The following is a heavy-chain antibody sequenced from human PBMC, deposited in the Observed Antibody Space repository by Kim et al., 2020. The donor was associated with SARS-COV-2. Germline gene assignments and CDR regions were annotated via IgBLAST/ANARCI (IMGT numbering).Heavy chain of an antibody. V-gene: IGHV3-30*02. Sequence: KGRFTISRDNSKNTLYLQMNSLRAEDTAVYYCEKDSERITMIVVVITEIDYWGQGTLVTVSS. CDR3: EKDSERITMIVVVITEIDY. J-gene: IGHJ4*02. D-gene: IGHD3-22*01.